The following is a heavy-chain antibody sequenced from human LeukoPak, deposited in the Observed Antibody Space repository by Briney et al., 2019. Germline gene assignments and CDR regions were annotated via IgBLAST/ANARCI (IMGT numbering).Heavy chain of an antibody. CDR1: GGSISSYY. CDR2: IYYSGST. CDR3: ARNIVIYSNWFDP. Sequence: PSETLSLTCTVSGGSISSYYWSWIRQPPGKGLQWIGCIYYSGSTNYNPSLKSRVTISVDTSKNQFSLKLSSVTAADTAVYYCARNIVIYSNWFDPWGQRTLVTVSS. V-gene: IGHV4-59*01. D-gene: IGHD2/OR15-2a*01. J-gene: IGHJ5*02.